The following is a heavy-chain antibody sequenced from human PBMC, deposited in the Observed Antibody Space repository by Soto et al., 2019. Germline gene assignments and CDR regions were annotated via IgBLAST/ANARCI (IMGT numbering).Heavy chain of an antibody. D-gene: IGHD2-15*01. V-gene: IGHV1-69*04. CDR2: IIPILGIA. J-gene: IGHJ2*01. CDR1: GYRFKSYG. Sequence: ASVKVSCKASGYRFKSYGIIWVRQAPGQGLEWMGRIIPILGIANYAQKFQGRVTITADKSTSTAYMELSSLRSEDTAVYYCATLLVCSGCSCHSELHYLCGQRTPV. CDR3: ATLLVCSGCSCHSELHYL.